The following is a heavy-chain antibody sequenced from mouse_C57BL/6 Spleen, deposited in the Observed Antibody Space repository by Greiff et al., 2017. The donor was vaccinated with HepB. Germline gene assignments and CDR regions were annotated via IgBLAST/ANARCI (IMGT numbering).Heavy chain of an antibody. CDR2: IDPYDSYT. J-gene: IGHJ2*01. V-gene: IGHV1-50*01. CDR1: GYTFTSYW. CDR3: AREGLLRSYYFDY. Sequence: QVQLQQPGAELVKPGASVKLSCKASGYTFTSYWMQWVKQRPGQGLEWIGEIDPYDSYTNYNQKFKGKATLTVDTSSSTAYMQLSSLTSEDSAVYYCAREGLLRSYYFDYWGQGTTLTVSS. D-gene: IGHD1-1*01.